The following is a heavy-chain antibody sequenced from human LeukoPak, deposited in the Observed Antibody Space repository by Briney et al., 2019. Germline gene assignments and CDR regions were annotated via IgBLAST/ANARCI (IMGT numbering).Heavy chain of an antibody. D-gene: IGHD3-22*01. J-gene: IGHJ4*02. V-gene: IGHV3-30*03. CDR1: GFTFSSYG. CDR3: ARDTFSSGRYYFDY. Sequence: GRSLRLSCAASGFTFSSYGRHWVRQAPGKGLEWVAVISYDGSNKYYADSVRGRFTISRDNAKNSLYLQMNSLRAEDTAVYYCARDTFSSGRYYFDYWGQGTLVTVSS. CDR2: ISYDGSNK.